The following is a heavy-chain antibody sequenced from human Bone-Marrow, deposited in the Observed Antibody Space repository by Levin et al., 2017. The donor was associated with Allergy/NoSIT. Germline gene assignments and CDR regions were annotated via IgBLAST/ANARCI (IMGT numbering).Heavy chain of an antibody. CDR2: ISSSGISI. CDR3: ARDVTDTSASYAFDV. D-gene: IGHD2-21*02. CDR1: GFSMRDYL. Sequence: GGSLRLYCEASGFSMRDYLMTWMRQAPGKGFEWISYISSSGISIYSADSVRGRFSISRDIATNSLYLQMTGLRVDDTAVYYCARDVTDTSASYAFDVWGPGTVVTVSS. V-gene: IGHV3-11*01. J-gene: IGHJ3*01.